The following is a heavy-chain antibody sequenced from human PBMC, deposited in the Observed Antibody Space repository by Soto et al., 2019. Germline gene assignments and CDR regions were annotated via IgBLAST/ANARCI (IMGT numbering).Heavy chain of an antibody. J-gene: IGHJ4*02. D-gene: IGHD2-2*01. CDR2: TSGRGVST. CDR1: GFTFSSYA. CDR3: AKDWEKYQQLITFEF. Sequence: EVQLLESGGGLVQPWGSLRLSCAASGFTFSSYAMSWFRQAPGEGLEWGSATSGRGVSTYYADSEKGRFTISRDNSKNTLYLQTNCLRADDTAVYYCAKDWEKYQQLITFEFWGQGTLVA. V-gene: IGHV3-23*01.